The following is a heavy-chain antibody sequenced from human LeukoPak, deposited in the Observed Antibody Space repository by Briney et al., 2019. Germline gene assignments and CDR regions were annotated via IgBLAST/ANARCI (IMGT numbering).Heavy chain of an antibody. Sequence: SETLSLTCTVSGGSISCYYWSWIRQSPGKGLEWIGYIYYSGTTNYNPSLKSRVTISVDTSKNQFSLQLRSVTAADTAVYYCAREDPQTTGPEGMDVWVQGTTVTVSS. CDR2: IYYSGTT. V-gene: IGHV4-59*01. CDR3: AREDPQTTGPEGMDV. D-gene: IGHD4-17*01. J-gene: IGHJ6*02. CDR1: GGSISCYY.